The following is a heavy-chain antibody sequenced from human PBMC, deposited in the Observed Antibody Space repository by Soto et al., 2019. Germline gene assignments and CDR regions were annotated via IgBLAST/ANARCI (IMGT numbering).Heavy chain of an antibody. Sequence: ASVKVSCQASGYTFTSYGISWVRQAPGQGLEWMGWISAYNGNTNYAQKLQGRVTMTTDTSTSTAYMELRSLRADDTAVYYCARDITMIVVVITGDAFDIWGQGTMVT. D-gene: IGHD3-22*01. CDR1: GYTFTSYG. CDR2: ISAYNGNT. CDR3: ARDITMIVVVITGDAFDI. V-gene: IGHV1-18*01. J-gene: IGHJ3*02.